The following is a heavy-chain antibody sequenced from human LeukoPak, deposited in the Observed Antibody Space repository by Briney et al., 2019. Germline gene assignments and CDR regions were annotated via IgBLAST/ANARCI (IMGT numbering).Heavy chain of an antibody. CDR3: ARGADDYMDV. CDR1: GGSISSYY. J-gene: IGHJ6*03. CDR2: IYYSGST. D-gene: IGHD6-19*01. Sequence: SSETLSLTCTVSGGSISSYYWSWIRQPPGKGLEWIGYIYYSGSTNYNPSLKSRVTISVDTSKNQFSLKLSSVTAADTAVYCCARGADDYMDVWGKGTTVTVSS. V-gene: IGHV4-59*01.